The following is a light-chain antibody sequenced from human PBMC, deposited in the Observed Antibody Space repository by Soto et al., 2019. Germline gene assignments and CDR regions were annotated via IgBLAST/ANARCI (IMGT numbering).Light chain of an antibody. V-gene: IGLV4-69*01. Sequence: QSVLTQSPSASASLGASVKLTCTLSSGHVGTAIDGHQQQQEKGPGYLIKLDSDGSHTKGAAIPDRFSGSSSGAERYLTISSLQSEDEADYYCQTWGTGIHVVFGGGTKLTVL. J-gene: IGLJ2*01. CDR1: SGHVGTA. CDR2: LDSDGSH. CDR3: QTWGTGIHVV.